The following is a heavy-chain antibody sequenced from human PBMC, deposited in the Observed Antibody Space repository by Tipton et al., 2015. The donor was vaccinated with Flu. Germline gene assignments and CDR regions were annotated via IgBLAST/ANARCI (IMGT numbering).Heavy chain of an antibody. Sequence: QVQLVQSGAEVKKPGSSVKVSCKASGGTFSSFTFSWVRQAPGQGLEWMGGIIPLFGKTNYAQKFQGRVTITADESTSTGHMELSGLRSEDTAVYYCVRDGYHYGSGRHLWGQGTLITVSS. CDR2: IIPLFGKT. V-gene: IGHV1-69*01. J-gene: IGHJ5*02. D-gene: IGHD3-10*01. CDR3: VRDGYHYGSGRHL. CDR1: GGTFSSFT.